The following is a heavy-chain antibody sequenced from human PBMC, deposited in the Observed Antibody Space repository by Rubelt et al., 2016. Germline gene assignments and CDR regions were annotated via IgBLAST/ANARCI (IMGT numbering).Heavy chain of an antibody. D-gene: IGHD6-6*01. CDR1: GLTFANYA. V-gene: IGHV3-23*01. J-gene: IGHJ2*01. CDR2: ISDGGEST. CDR3: ARGWMLPSSSVLDWYFDL. Sequence: VASGLTFANYAMSWVRQAPGKGLEWVSGISDGGESTYYADSVKGRFTISRDNSKNTLYLQMDCLRAEDTAVYYCARGWMLPSSSVLDWYFDLWGRGTLVTVSS.